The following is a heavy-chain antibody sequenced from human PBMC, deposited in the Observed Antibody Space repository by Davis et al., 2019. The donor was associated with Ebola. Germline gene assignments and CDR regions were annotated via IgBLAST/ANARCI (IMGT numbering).Heavy chain of an antibody. Sequence: GGSLRLSCVASGFTFSSYDIHWVRQAPGKGLEWVAVIWNDGSHQYYGDPVKGRFTVSRDNSKNTLFLQMNSLRVDDTAVYYCARRLTITYTMDVWGQGATVTVSS. CDR2: IWNDGSHQ. D-gene: IGHD4/OR15-4a*01. J-gene: IGHJ6*02. V-gene: IGHV3-33*01. CDR3: ARRLTITYTMDV. CDR1: GFTFSSYD.